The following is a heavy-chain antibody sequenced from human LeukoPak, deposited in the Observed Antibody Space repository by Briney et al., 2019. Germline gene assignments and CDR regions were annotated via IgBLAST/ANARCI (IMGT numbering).Heavy chain of an antibody. Sequence: GASVKVSCKASGYPFNSFGISWVRQAPGQGLEWMGWISAYNGNTHHPEKLQGRLTMTTDTPTSTAYMELRSLRSDDTAIYYCARDTVMMVGSYYYGKDVWGQGTTVTVSS. D-gene: IGHD2-15*01. CDR1: GYPFNSFG. V-gene: IGHV1-18*01. CDR2: ISAYNGNT. J-gene: IGHJ6*02. CDR3: ARDTVMMVGSYYYGKDV.